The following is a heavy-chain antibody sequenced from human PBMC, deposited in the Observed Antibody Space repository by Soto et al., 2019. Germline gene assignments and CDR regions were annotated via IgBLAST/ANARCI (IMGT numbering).Heavy chain of an antibody. V-gene: IGHV3-53*02. D-gene: IGHD1-26*01. CDR1: GFTVNSNY. Sequence: EVQVLATGGGLIQPGGSLRLSCAASGFTVNSNYMSWVRQAPGVGLQWVSITNTGGTTYYADSVKGRFTVSRDNSKNTLYLQMNSLRAEDTAVYYCAKGDGFILAVWGQGTTVSVSS. CDR3: AKGDGFILAV. J-gene: IGHJ6*02. CDR2: TNTGGTT.